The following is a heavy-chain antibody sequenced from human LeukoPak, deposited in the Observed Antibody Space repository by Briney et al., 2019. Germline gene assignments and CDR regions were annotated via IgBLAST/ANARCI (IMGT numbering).Heavy chain of an antibody. J-gene: IGHJ4*02. CDR2: INHSGIT. CDR3: AISHKWLLLDY. CDR1: GASFSGYY. D-gene: IGHD2-15*01. V-gene: IGHV4-34*01. Sequence: SETLSLTCAFYGASFSGYYWRWIRQPPGKGLEWIGEINHSGITTYNPSLKSRVKISVDTSKKQFSLKLNSVTAADTAVYYCAISHKWLLLDYWGQGTLVTVSS.